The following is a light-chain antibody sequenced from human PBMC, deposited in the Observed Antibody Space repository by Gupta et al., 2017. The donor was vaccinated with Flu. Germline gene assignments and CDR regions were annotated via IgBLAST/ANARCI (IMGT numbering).Light chain of an antibody. J-gene: IGKJ5*01. V-gene: IGKV3-11*01. CDR1: QSVTRY. CDR2: DAS. Sequence: PGERATLSCRASQSVTRYLAWYQQKPGQAPRLLIFDASNRATGIPARFSGSGSGTEFTLTIDSLEPEEFAVYYCQQRSSWPTFGQGTRLEIK. CDR3: QQRSSWPT.